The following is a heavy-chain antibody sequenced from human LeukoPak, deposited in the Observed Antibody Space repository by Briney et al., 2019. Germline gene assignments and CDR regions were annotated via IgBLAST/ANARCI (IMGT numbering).Heavy chain of an antibody. J-gene: IGHJ6*02. CDR2: ISSSSSTI. D-gene: IGHD7-27*01. CDR3: ARDHVGTNYYYYGMDV. Sequence: GGSLRLSCAASGFTFSSYSMNWVRQAPGKGLEWVSYISSSSSTIYYADSVKGRFTISRDNAKNSLYLQMNSLRDEDTAVYYCARDHVGTNYYYYGMDVWGQGTTVTVSS. CDR1: GFTFSSYS. V-gene: IGHV3-48*02.